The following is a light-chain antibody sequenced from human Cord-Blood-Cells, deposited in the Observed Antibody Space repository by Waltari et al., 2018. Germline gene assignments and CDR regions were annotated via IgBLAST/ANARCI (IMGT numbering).Light chain of an antibody. Sequence: QSALTQPASVSGSPGQSITIPCTGTSSAAGGYNYVSWYQQHPGKAPKLMIYEVSNRPSGVSNRFSGSKSGNTASLTISGLQAEDEADYYCSSYTSSSTKVFGGGTKLTVL. J-gene: IGLJ2*01. V-gene: IGLV2-14*01. CDR2: EVS. CDR1: SSAAGGYNY. CDR3: SSYTSSSTKV.